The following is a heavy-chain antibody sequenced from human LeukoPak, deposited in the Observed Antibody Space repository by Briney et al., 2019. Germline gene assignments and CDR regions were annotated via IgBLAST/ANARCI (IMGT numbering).Heavy chain of an antibody. D-gene: IGHD4-11*01. J-gene: IGHJ4*02. V-gene: IGHV4-39*01. CDR3: ASRYDYSNYIDY. CDR2: IYYSGST. Sequence: SETLSLTCTVSGGSISSSSYYWGWIRQPPGKGLEWIGSIYYSGSTYYNPSLKSRVTISVDTSKNQFSLKLSSVTAADTAVYYCASRYDYSNYIDYWGQGTLVTVSS. CDR1: GGSISSSSYY.